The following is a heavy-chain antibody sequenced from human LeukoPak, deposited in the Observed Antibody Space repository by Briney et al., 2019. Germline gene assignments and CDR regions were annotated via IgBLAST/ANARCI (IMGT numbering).Heavy chain of an antibody. Sequence: GGSLRLSCAASGFTFSDYYMSWIRQAPGKGLEWLSYISSSSSHTNYADSVKGRFIISRDNAKNSLYLQMNSLRAEDTAVYYCASVGSIVAAGTLDYWGQGTLVTVSS. CDR1: GFTFSDYY. V-gene: IGHV3-11*03. D-gene: IGHD6-13*01. J-gene: IGHJ4*02. CDR2: ISSSSSHT. CDR3: ASVGSIVAAGTLDY.